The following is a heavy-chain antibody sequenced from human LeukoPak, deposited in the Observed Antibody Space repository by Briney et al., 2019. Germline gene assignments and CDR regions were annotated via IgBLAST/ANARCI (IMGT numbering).Heavy chain of an antibody. Sequence: PSETLSLTCTVSGCSLSSGYYWGWIRQPPGKGLEWIGSVDHSGGTYYNPSLRSRVSISRDTSKNQFSLKLNSVTAADTAVYYCAAMIGYFDYWGQGILVTVSS. D-gene: IGHD3-22*01. J-gene: IGHJ4*02. CDR3: AAMIGYFDY. CDR2: VDHSGGT. V-gene: IGHV4-38-2*02. CDR1: GCSLSSGYY.